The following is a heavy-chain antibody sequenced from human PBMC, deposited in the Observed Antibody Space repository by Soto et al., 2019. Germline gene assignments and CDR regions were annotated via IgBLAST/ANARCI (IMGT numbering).Heavy chain of an antibody. J-gene: IGHJ6*02. Sequence: QVQLVQSGAEVKKHGSSVKVSCKASGGTFSHYAFRWARQAPGQGPEWMGGIIPIFGTPNYAQKFQAKLKITADECTSTAYRELSSLRSEATAVYYCARGGAMEAAVAKAEYYYGRDFWGQGTTVTVAS. V-gene: IGHV1-69*01. CDR3: ARGGAMEAAVAKAEYYYGRDF. CDR2: IIPIFGTP. CDR1: GGTFSHYA. D-gene: IGHD6-13*01.